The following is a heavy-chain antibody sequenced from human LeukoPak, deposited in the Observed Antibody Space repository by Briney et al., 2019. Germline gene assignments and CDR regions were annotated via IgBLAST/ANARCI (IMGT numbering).Heavy chain of an antibody. CDR3: ASQEGLLWFGELSGGMDV. V-gene: IGHV3-30-3*01. J-gene: IGHJ6*02. CDR2: ISYDGSNK. Sequence: GRSLRLSCAASGFTFSSYAMHWVRQAPGKGLEWVAVISYDGSNKYYADSVKGRFTISRDNSKNTLYLQMNSLRAEDTAVYYCASQEGLLWFGELSGGMDVWGQGTTVTVSS. CDR1: GFTFSSYA. D-gene: IGHD3-10*01.